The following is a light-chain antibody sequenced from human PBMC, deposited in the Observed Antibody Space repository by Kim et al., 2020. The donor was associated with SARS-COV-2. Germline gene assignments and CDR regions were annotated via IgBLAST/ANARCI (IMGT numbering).Light chain of an antibody. J-gene: IGLJ2*01. CDR3: SSYVGFGGVI. CDR2: EIN. CDR1: TSDIGGYNY. V-gene: IGLV2-14*01. Sequence: QSALTQPASVSGSPGQSITISCTGSTSDIGGYNYVSWFQQYPGQAPKLIIFEINNRPSGISSRFSGSRSGNAASLTISGLQTEDEADYFCSSYVGFGGVIFGGGTKVTVL.